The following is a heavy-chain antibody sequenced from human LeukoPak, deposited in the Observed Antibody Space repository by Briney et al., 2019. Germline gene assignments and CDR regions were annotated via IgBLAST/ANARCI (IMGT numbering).Heavy chain of an antibody. J-gene: IGHJ4*02. CDR3: ASVPRGPDIAAAGTPGSYYFDY. CDR2: IYHSGST. V-gene: IGHV4-4*02. CDR1: GGSISSSNW. D-gene: IGHD6-13*01. Sequence: SGTLSLTCAVSGGSISSSNWWSWVRQPPGKGLEWIWEIYHSGSTNYNPSLKSRVTISVDKSKNQFSLKLSSVTAADTAAYYCASVPRGPDIAAAGTPGSYYFDYWGQGTLVTVSS.